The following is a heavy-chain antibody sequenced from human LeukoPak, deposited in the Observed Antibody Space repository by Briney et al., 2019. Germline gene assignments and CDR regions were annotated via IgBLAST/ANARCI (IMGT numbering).Heavy chain of an antibody. CDR1: GFIFSNYA. CDR2: IGGRDGGT. V-gene: IGHV3-23*01. CDR3: ARDLSSSGWFGPFGY. J-gene: IGHJ4*02. Sequence: GSLRLSCAASGFIFSNYAMSWVRQAPGKGLEWVSAIGGRDGGTYYADSVKGRFTVSRDDPKNTLYLQMNSLRAEDTAVYYCARDLSSSGWFGPFGYWGQGTLVTVSS. D-gene: IGHD6-19*01.